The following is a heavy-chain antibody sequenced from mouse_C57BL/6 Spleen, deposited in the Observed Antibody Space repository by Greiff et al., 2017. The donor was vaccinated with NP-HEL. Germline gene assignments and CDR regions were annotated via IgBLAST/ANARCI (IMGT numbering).Heavy chain of an antibody. CDR2: ISYDGSN. CDR1: GYSITSGYY. J-gene: IGHJ4*01. D-gene: IGHD1-1*01. Sequence: EVKLQESGPGLVKPSQSLSLTCSVTGYSITSGYYWNWIRQFPGNKLAWMGYISYDGSNNYNPSLKNRISITRDTSKNQFFLKLNSVTTEDTATYYCARDDYYYYAMDYWGQGTSVTVSS. CDR3: ARDDYYYYAMDY. V-gene: IGHV3-6*01.